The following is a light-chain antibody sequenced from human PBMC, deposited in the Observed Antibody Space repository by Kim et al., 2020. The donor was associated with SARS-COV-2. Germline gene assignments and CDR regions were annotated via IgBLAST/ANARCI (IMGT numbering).Light chain of an antibody. CDR3: QQYHTHST. J-gene: IGKJ1*01. V-gene: IGKV1-5*03. Sequence: ASVRDTLTINCRASQNVNIWLAWYQQKPEQVPTLLIHQKYGLQGGVPSRFSGGGSGTDFTRPISSLQPDDFATYYCQQYHTHSTFGQGTKVEVK. CDR2: QKY. CDR1: QNVNIW.